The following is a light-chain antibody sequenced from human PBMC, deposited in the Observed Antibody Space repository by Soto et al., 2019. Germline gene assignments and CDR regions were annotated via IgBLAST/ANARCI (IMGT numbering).Light chain of an antibody. J-gene: IGKJ4*01. V-gene: IGKV1-5*03. CDR1: QSISSW. Sequence: DTQMTQSPSTLSASVGDRVTITCRASQSISSWLAWYQQKPGKAPKLLIYKASSLESGVPSRFSGSGSGTEFTLTISSLEPDDFATYYCQQYNSYPLTFGGGTKVEIK. CDR3: QQYNSYPLT. CDR2: KAS.